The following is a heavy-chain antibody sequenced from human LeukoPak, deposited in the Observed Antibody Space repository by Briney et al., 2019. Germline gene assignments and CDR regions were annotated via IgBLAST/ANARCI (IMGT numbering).Heavy chain of an antibody. CDR2: INPNNGGT. CDR1: GYTFTGYY. Sequence: GASVKVSCKASGYTFTGYYIHWVRQAPGQGLEWMGRINPNNGGTNYAQKFQGRVTMTRDMSMSTAYMELRSLRSDDTAVYYCARDLIAVAGTGGYWGQGTLVTVSS. J-gene: IGHJ4*02. D-gene: IGHD6-19*01. CDR3: ARDLIAVAGTGGY. V-gene: IGHV1-2*06.